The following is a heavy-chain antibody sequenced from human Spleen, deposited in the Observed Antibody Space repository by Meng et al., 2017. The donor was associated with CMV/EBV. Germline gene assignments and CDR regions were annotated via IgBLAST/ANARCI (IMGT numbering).Heavy chain of an antibody. CDR3: ARGQFLRNY. CDR1: GGSFSGYY. D-gene: IGHD3-10*01. CDR2: INHSGST. J-gene: IGHJ4*02. V-gene: IGHV4-34*01. Sequence: LSLTCAVYGGSFSGYYWTWIRQTPGEGLEWIGEINHSGSTYYSPSLKSRVTISVDTSKNQFSLWLRSVTAADTAVYYCARGQFLRNYWGQGTLVTVSS.